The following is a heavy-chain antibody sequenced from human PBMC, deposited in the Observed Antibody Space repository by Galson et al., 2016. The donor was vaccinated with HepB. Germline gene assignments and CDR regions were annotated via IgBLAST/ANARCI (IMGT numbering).Heavy chain of an antibody. CDR3: VRQQRAGLMNF. CDR1: GASISSSSYY. CDR2: IYYTGTT. V-gene: IGHV4-39*01. D-gene: IGHD6-19*01. J-gene: IGHJ3*01. Sequence: LSLTCTVSGASISSSSYYWGWLRQPPGKGLEWVGSIYYTGTTYYNPSLQSRVTISVDTSKNQFSLKLTSVTAADTALYTCVRQQRAGLMNFWGLGTMVTVSS.